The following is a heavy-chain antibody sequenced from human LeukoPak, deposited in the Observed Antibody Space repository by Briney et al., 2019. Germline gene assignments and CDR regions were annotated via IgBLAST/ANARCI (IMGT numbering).Heavy chain of an antibody. D-gene: IGHD3-3*01. CDR1: GYTFTSYY. CDR2: INPNGGST. CDR3: ARDSVAYYDFWSGYPYYGMDV. V-gene: IGHV1-46*01. J-gene: IGHJ6*02. Sequence: ASVKVSCKASGYTFTSYYMHWVRQAPGQGLEWMGIINPNGGSTSYAQKFQGRVTMTRDTSTSTVYMELSSLRSEDTAVYYCARDSVAYYDFWSGYPYYGMDVWGQGTTVTVSS.